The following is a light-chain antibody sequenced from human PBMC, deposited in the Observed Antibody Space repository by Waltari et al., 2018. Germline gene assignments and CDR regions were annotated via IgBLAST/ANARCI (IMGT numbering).Light chain of an antibody. J-gene: IGLJ3*02. Sequence: QSVLTQPPLASGTPGQRDTISCSGNSSNIGINTVPRYQQLPGTAPKLLIYANYHRPSGVPDRFSASKSDTSASLAISGLQSEDEADYFCATWDDSLNGRVFGGGTKLAVL. V-gene: IGLV1-44*01. CDR1: SSNIGINT. CDR2: ANY. CDR3: ATWDDSLNGRV.